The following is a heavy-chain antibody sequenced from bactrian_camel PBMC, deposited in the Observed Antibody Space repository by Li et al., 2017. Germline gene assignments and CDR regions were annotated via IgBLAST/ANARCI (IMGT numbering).Heavy chain of an antibody. CDR3: AAEVGGVVITTCPSGEFGY. CDR2: IGVDGST. Sequence: VQLVESGGGLVQPGKSLKLSCAASGFTFSSHDMYWVRQAPGKGLEWLSSIGVDGSTYYRDSVKGRFTISRDNAKNTVYLQMSSLIPEDTAVYYCAAEVGGVVITTCPSGEFGYWGQGTHVTVS. D-gene: IGHD2*01. V-gene: IGHV3S10*01. J-gene: IGHJ6*01. CDR1: GFTFSSHD.